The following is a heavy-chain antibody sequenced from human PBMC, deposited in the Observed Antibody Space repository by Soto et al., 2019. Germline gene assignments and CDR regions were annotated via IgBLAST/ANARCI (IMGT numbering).Heavy chain of an antibody. V-gene: IGHV3-49*03. CDR2: IRSKAYGETT. Sequence: LRLSCTCFGFTFGDYAISWSRQAPGKGLEWVGVIRSKAYGETTDYGASVKGRFTILRDDSKSIAYLQLNSLQGEDTGVYYCTRYTYTSRYSYFGMDVWGHGTAVTVSS. D-gene: IGHD2-2*01. J-gene: IGHJ6*02. CDR3: TRYTYTSRYSYFGMDV. CDR1: GFTFGDYA.